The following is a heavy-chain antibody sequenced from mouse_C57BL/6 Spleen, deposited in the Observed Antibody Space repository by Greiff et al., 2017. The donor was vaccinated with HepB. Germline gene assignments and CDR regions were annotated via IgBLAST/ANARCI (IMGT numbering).Heavy chain of an antibody. CDR2: INPYNGDT. CDR3: ARSLLLLYYFDY. D-gene: IGHD1-1*01. Sequence: EVQLQQSGPELVKPGDSVKISCKASGYSFTGYFMNWVMQSHGKSLEWIGRINPYNGDTFYNQKFKGKATLTVDKSSSTAHMELRSLTSEDSAVYYCARSLLLLYYFDYWGQGTTLTVSS. V-gene: IGHV1-20*01. CDR1: GYSFTGYF. J-gene: IGHJ2*01.